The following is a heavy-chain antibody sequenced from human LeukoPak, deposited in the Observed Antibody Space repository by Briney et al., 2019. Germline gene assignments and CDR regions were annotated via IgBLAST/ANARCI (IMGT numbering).Heavy chain of an antibody. D-gene: IGHD4-17*01. CDR3: ARRNYGDYGGRYFDY. J-gene: IGHJ4*02. CDR2: INYSGTT. CDR1: GGSISSSYFY. Sequence: SETLSLTCTVSGGSISSSYFYWGWVRQPPGKGLEWIGTINYSGTTNYNPSLKSRVTISVDTSKNQSSLKLTSVTAADTAVYYCARRNYGDYGGRYFDYWGQGTLVTVSS. V-gene: IGHV4-39*01.